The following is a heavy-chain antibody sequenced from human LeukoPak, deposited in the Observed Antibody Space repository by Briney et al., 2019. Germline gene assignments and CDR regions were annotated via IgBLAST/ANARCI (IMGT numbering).Heavy chain of an antibody. V-gene: IGHV4-39*01. CDR3: AAGRMITEVNALDY. CDR1: GGSISSSSYY. Sequence: SETLSLTCTVSGGSISSSSYYWGWIRQPPGRGLEWIGSIYYSGSTYYNPSLKSRVTISVDTSKNQFSLKLSSVTAADTALYYCAAGRMITEVNALDYWGQGTLVTASS. J-gene: IGHJ4*02. CDR2: IYYSGST. D-gene: IGHD3-22*01.